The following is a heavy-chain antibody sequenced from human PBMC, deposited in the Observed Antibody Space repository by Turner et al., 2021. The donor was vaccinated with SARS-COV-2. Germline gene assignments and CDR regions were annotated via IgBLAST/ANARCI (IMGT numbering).Heavy chain of an antibody. V-gene: IGHV3-66*01. D-gene: IGHD1-26*01. CDR3: ATDLKGGRGP. CDR1: GFTVSSTD. J-gene: IGHJ5*02. Sequence: EVHLFESVGGFVQPGGSLRLSCAASGFTVSSTDMSWVRQAPGKGLEWVAVIYSGGSTYYADSVKGRFTISRDNSKNTLYHKMKSRRAEDTAVYYCATDLKGGRGPWGQGTLVTVSS. CDR2: IYSGGST.